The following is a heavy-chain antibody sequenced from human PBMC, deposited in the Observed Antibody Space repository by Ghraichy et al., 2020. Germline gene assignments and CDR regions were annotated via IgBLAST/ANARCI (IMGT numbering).Heavy chain of an antibody. J-gene: IGHJ5*02. CDR1: GFHFTAFY. V-gene: IGHV1-2*02. CDR2: INPNDGTT. Sequence: ASVKVSCRTSGFHFTAFYMHWVRQAPGQGLEWMGWINPNDGTTHYAQKFQGRVTITRDRSISTAYLDLTRLTSDDSAVYYCARDAHGCYYFGCSDAGEDWFEPWGQGTQVTVSS. CDR3: ARDAHGCYYFGCSDAGEDWFEP. D-gene: IGHD3-10*01.